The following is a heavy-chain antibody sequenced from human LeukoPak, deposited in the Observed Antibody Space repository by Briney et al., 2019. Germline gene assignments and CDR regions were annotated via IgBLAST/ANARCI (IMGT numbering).Heavy chain of an antibody. V-gene: IGHV7-4-1*02. J-gene: IGHJ6*02. Sequence: ASVKVSCKASGYTFTSYAMNWVRQAPGQGLEWMGWINTNTGNPTYAQGFTGRFVFSLDTSVSTAYLQISSLKAEDTAVYYCARLPPSNLYYDSSGYPAPGDYGMDVWGQGTTVTVSS. D-gene: IGHD3-22*01. CDR2: INTNTGNP. CDR3: ARLPPSNLYYDSSGYPAPGDYGMDV. CDR1: GYTFTSYA.